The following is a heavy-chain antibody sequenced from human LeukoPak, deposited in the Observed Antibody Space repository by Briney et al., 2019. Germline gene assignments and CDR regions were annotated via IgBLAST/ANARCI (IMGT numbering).Heavy chain of an antibody. Sequence: GASVKVSCKASGYTFTSYDINWVRQAPGQGLEWMGWMNPNSGNTGYAQKFQGRVTITRNTSISTAYMELSSLRSEDTAVYYCARGTYYYDSSGSFDIWGQGTMVTVSS. J-gene: IGHJ3*02. CDR3: ARGTYYYDSSGSFDI. CDR2: MNPNSGNT. V-gene: IGHV1-8*03. CDR1: GYTFTSYD. D-gene: IGHD3-22*01.